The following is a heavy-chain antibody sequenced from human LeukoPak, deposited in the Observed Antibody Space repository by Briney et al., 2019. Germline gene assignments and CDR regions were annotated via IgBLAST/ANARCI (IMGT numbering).Heavy chain of an antibody. Sequence: PSETLSLTCTVSGGSISSGGYYWSWIRQPPGKSLEWIGYIYHSGSTYYNPSLKSRVTISVDRSKNQFSLKLSSVTAADTAVYYCARRARATDYWGQGTLVTVSS. CDR3: ARRARATDY. V-gene: IGHV4-30-2*01. CDR1: GGSISSGGYY. CDR2: IYHSGST. D-gene: IGHD1-26*01. J-gene: IGHJ4*02.